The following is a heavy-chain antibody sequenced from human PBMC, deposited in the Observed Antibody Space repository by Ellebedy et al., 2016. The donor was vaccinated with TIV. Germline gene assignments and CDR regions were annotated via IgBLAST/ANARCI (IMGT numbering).Heavy chain of an antibody. D-gene: IGHD2-2*01. J-gene: IGHJ3*02. CDR2: ICSRTSKI. CDR1: GFTFNTYS. V-gene: IGHV3-48*02. Sequence: GESLKISCAASGFTFNTYSMNWVRQAPGKGREWVSYICSRTSKIYYADSVKGRFTISRDNAKNSLKLQMNRLRDEAKAVYYCSSGGGERVREAFDIWGHGTLVTVSS. CDR3: SSGGGERVREAFDI.